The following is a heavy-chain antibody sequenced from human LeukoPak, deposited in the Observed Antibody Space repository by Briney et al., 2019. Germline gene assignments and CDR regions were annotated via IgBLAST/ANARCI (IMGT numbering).Heavy chain of an antibody. V-gene: IGHV1-69*13. CDR1: GGTFSGYA. J-gene: IGHJ4*02. D-gene: IGHD2-2*01. CDR2: IIPIFGTA. Sequence: SVKVSCKASGGTFSGYAISWVRQAPGQGLEWMGGIIPIFGTANYAQKFQGRVTITADESTSTAYMELSSLRSEDTAVYYCARSTSIVVVPAVPSYYFDYWGQGTLVTVSS. CDR3: ARSTSIVVVPAVPSYYFDY.